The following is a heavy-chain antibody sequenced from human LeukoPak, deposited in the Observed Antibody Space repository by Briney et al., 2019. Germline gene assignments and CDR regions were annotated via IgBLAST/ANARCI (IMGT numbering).Heavy chain of an antibody. Sequence: NPSETLSLTCTVSGGSITGGSYYWTWTRQPAGKGLEWIGRIDGSGSTNYNPSLKSRVTISVDLSKTQFSLKLVSVTAAQTTVYYCPSRNWQHVNKWSNQFAPGGQRTLVTASS. CDR1: GGSITGGSYY. CDR3: PSRNWQHVNKWSNQFAP. V-gene: IGHV4-61*02. CDR2: IDGSGST. D-gene: IGHD2-8*01. J-gene: IGHJ5*02.